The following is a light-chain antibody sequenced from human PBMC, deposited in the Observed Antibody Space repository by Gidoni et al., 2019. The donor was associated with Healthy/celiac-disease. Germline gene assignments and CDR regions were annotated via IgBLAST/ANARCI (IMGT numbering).Light chain of an antibody. Sequence: EIVMTQSPATLSVSPGERAPLSCRASQSVSSNLAWYQQKPGQAPRLLIYGASTRATGIPARFSGSGSGTEFTLTISSLQSEDFAVYYCQQYNAFGQXTRLEIK. CDR3: QQYNA. V-gene: IGKV3-15*01. CDR2: GAS. CDR1: QSVSSN. J-gene: IGKJ5*01.